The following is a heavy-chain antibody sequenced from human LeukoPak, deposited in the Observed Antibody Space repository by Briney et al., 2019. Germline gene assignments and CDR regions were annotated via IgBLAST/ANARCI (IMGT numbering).Heavy chain of an antibody. CDR3: TRRNDFDI. J-gene: IGHJ3*02. V-gene: IGHV4-4*08. Sequence: SETLSLTCTWSACSMPGYQRSAIRQPPGKGLEWIGYIYSSGSTEYKPSLKSRTTISADTSKKQFSLKLTSVTAADTAIYYCTRRNDFDIWGQGTMVTVSS. CDR1: ACSMPGYQ. CDR2: IYSSGST.